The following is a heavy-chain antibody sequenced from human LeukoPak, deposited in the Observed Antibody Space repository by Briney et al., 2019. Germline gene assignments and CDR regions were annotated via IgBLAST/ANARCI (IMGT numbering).Heavy chain of an antibody. D-gene: IGHD3-10*01. Sequence: PGRSLRLSCAASGFTFSSYGMHSVRQAPGKGLEWVAVIWYDGSNTYYADSVKGRFTISRDNSKNTLYLQMNSLRAEDTAVYYCARATGGVDYWGRGALVTVSS. CDR1: GFTFSSYG. V-gene: IGHV3-33*01. J-gene: IGHJ4*02. CDR2: IWYDGSNT. CDR3: ARATGGVDY.